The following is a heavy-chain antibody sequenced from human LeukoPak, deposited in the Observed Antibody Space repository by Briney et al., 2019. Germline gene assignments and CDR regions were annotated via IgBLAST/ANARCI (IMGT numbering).Heavy chain of an antibody. CDR1: GFTVSSNY. CDR2: IYSGGST. J-gene: IGHJ5*02. D-gene: IGHD6-13*01. CDR3: ASFIAAGTTTMET. V-gene: IGHV3-53*01. Sequence: AGGSLRLSCAASGFTVSSNYMSWVRQAPGKGLEWVSVIYSGGSTYYADSVKGRFTISRDNSKNTLYLQMNSLRAEDTAVYYCASFIAAGTTTMETWGQGTLVTVSS.